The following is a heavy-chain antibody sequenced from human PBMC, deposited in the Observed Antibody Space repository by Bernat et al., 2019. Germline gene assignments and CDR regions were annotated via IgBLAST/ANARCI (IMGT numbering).Heavy chain of an antibody. CDR2: SGGYGGST. D-gene: IGHD3-16*01. V-gene: IGHV3-23*01. J-gene: IGHJ6*03. Sequence: EVQLLESGGGLVQPGESLRLSCAASGFTFSSYAMTWVRQAPGKGLEWVSASGGYGGSTYYADSVKGRFTISRDNSKDTLYLQMNSLRAEDTGIYYCAKGRGGNGNCYYDMDVWGKGTTVTVSS. CDR3: AKGRGGNGNCYYDMDV. CDR1: GFTFSSYA.